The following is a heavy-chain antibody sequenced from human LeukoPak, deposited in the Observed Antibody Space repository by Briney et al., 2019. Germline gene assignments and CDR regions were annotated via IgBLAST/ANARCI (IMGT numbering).Heavy chain of an antibody. CDR2: LSDSGSST. CDR1: GFTFSSYA. D-gene: IGHD3-9*01. CDR3: AKGDILTGYSIDY. V-gene: IGHV3-23*01. Sequence: PGGSLRLSCAASGFTFSSYAMTCVRRSPGKGLEWVSALSDSGSSTYYADSVRGRFTISRDTSKNTLYLQMNTLRAEDTALYYCAKGDILTGYSIDYWGRGTRVTVSS. J-gene: IGHJ4*02.